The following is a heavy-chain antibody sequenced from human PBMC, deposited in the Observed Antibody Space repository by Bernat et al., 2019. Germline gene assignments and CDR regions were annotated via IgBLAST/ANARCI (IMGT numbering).Heavy chain of an antibody. D-gene: IGHD2/OR15-2a*01. CDR3: ARVARIYNYYMDV. V-gene: IGHV3-7*03. CDR2: IRQDGSET. Sequence: EVQLVESGGGLVQPGGSLRLSCAVSGFAFSNYWMSWVRQAPGKGLEWVANIRQDGSETYYVDSMSGRFTISRDNAKNSLYLQMNTLRAEDTAVYYCARVARIYNYYMDVWGKGTTVTVSS. CDR1: GFAFSNYW. J-gene: IGHJ6*03.